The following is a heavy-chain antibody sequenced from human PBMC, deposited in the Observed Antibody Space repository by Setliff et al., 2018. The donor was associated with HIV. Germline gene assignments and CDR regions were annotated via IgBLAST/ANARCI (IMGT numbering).Heavy chain of an antibody. CDR3: ATHASTVQDAMDV. J-gene: IGHJ6*02. Sequence: SETLSLTCTVSGGSISSTIYHWVWIRQPPGKGLEWIGNIHSSGITYYKPSLKSRPTISLDTSKNQFSLKLSSVTAADTAVYYCATHASTVQDAMDVWGQGTTVTVSS. CDR2: IHSSGIT. CDR1: GGSISSTIYH. D-gene: IGHD4-4*01. V-gene: IGHV4-39*01.